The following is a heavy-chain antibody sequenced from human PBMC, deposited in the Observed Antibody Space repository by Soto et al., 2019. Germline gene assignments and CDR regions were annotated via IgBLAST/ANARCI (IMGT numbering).Heavy chain of an antibody. V-gene: IGHV3-33*01. CDR1: GFTFSSYG. D-gene: IGHD2-21*02. Sequence: QVQLVESGGGVVQPGRSLRLSCAASGFTFSSYGMHWVRQAPGKGLEWVAVIWYDGSNTYYADSVKGRFTISRANSKNTLYLQMNSLRAEDTAVYYCAREPGGDNYYYCYMVVWGKGTTVTVSS. J-gene: IGHJ6*03. CDR2: IWYDGSNT. CDR3: AREPGGDNYYYCYMVV.